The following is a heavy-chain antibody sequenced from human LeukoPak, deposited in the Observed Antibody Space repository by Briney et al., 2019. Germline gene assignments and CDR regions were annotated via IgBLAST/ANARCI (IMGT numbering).Heavy chain of an antibody. D-gene: IGHD5-24*01. Sequence: PGGSLRLSCAASGFTFSSYWMSWVRQAPGKGLEWVANIKQDGSEKFYVDSVKGRFTISRDNAKNSLYLQVNNLRAEDTAVYYCARENRDGYSPYNWFDPWGQGTLVTVSS. CDR1: GFTFSSYW. CDR3: ARENRDGYSPYNWFDP. CDR2: IKQDGSEK. V-gene: IGHV3-7*01. J-gene: IGHJ5*02.